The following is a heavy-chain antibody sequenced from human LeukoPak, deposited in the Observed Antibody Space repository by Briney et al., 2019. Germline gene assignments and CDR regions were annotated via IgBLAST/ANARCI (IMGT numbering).Heavy chain of an antibody. Sequence: PGGSLRLSCAVSGFMFSNWWMAWVRQAPGKGLEWVASIKQDGTEKFYVDYVKGRFTISRDNTKNSLYLQMNSLRAEDTAVYYCARGWRNDYVWGSYRPLFDYWGQGTLVTVSS. CDR1: GFMFSNWW. CDR3: ARGWRNDYVWGSYRPLFDY. J-gene: IGHJ4*02. V-gene: IGHV3-7*01. D-gene: IGHD3-16*02. CDR2: IKQDGTEK.